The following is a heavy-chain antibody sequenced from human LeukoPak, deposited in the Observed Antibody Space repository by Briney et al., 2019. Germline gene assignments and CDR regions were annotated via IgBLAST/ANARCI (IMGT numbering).Heavy chain of an antibody. Sequence: GGSLRLSCAASGFTFSSYSMNWVRQAPGKGLEWVSSISSSSSYIYYADSVKGRFTISRDNAKNSLYLQMNSLRAEDTALYYCAKGMTYFNWLTPLNYWGQGTLVTVSS. CDR1: GFTFSSYS. D-gene: IGHD3-9*01. CDR3: AKGMTYFNWLTPLNY. CDR2: ISSSSSYI. J-gene: IGHJ4*02. V-gene: IGHV3-21*04.